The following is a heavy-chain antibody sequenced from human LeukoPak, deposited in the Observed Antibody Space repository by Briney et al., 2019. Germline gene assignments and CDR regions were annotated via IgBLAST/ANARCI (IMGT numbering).Heavy chain of an antibody. V-gene: IGHV3-23*01. CDR1: GFTFSSYG. D-gene: IGHD3-10*01. J-gene: IGHJ4*02. Sequence: GGSLRLSCAASGFTFSSYGMSWVRQAPGKGLEWVSAISGSGGSTYYADSVKGRFTISRDNSKNTLYLQMNSLRAEDTAVYYCAKDDQTYYYGSGSYDYWGQGTLVTVSS. CDR3: AKDDQTYYYGSGSYDY. CDR2: ISGSGGST.